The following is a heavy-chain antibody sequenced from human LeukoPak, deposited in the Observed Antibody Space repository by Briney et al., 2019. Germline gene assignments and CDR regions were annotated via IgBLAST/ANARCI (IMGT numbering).Heavy chain of an antibody. CDR3: ARGDKNYYYYYMDV. D-gene: IGHD3-16*01. CDR1: GGSFSGYY. CDR2: IYYSGST. Sequence: SETLSLTCAVYGGSFSGYYWSWIRQPPGKGLEWIGYIYYSGSTNYNPSLKSRVTISVDTSKNQFSLKLSSVAAADTAVYYCARGDKNYYYYYMDVWGKGTTVTVSS. J-gene: IGHJ6*03. V-gene: IGHV4-59*01.